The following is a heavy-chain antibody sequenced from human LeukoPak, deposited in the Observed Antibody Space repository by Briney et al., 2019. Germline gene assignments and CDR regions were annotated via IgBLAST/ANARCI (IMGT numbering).Heavy chain of an antibody. CDR1: GGSISYYY. CDR2: IYYTGST. Sequence: SETLSLTCTVSGGSISYYYWTWIRQSPGKGLERIGQIYYTGSTYYNPSLKRRVTISVDTSRNQFSLTLTSVTAADTAVYHCARGGTYNDILSFDPWGQGTLVTVSS. CDR3: ARGGTYNDILSFDP. J-gene: IGHJ5*02. D-gene: IGHD3-9*01. V-gene: IGHV4-59*01.